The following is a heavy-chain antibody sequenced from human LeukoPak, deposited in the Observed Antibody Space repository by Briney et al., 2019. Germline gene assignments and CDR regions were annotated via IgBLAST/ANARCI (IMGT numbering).Heavy chain of an antibody. Sequence: GGSLRLSCAASGFIFSNAWMSWVRQAPGKGLEWVGRIKSKTDGGTTDYAAPVKGRFTISRDDSKNTLYLQMNSLKTEDTAVYYCTTDQFIYYDSSGYYYKTEYFQHWGQGTLVTVSS. CDR2: IKSKTDGGTT. CDR1: GFIFSNAW. CDR3: TTDQFIYYDSSGYYYKTEYFQH. D-gene: IGHD3-22*01. V-gene: IGHV3-15*01. J-gene: IGHJ1*01.